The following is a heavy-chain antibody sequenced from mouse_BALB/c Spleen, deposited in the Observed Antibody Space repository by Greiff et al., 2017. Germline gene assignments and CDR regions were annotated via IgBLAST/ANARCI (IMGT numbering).Heavy chain of an antibody. CDR1: GFTFSSYG. J-gene: IGHJ3*01. CDR3: ARDRYDTAPFAY. D-gene: IGHD2-14*01. V-gene: IGHV5-6-3*01. Sequence: VQLQQSGGGLVQPGGSLKLSCAASGFTFSSYGMSWVRQTPDKRLELVATINSNGGSTYYPDSVKGRFTISRDNAKNTLYLQMSSLKSEDTAMYYCARDRYDTAPFAYWGQGTLVTVSA. CDR2: INSNGGST.